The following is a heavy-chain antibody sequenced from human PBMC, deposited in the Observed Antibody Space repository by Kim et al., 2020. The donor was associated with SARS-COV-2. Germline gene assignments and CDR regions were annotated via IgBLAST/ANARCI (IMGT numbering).Heavy chain of an antibody. CDR2: SYYSGST. J-gene: IGHJ6*02. CDR1: GGSISSYY. V-gene: IGHV4-59*08. CDR3: ARLDYAGIWSRRKYSIDV. Sequence: SETLSLTCTVSGGSISSYYWSWIRLPPGKGLEWIGYSYYSGSTNYNPSLKSRVTISVDTSKNQFSLKLSSVTAADTAVYYCARLDYAGIWSRRKYSIDVWGQGTTVTVSS. D-gene: IGHD4-17*01.